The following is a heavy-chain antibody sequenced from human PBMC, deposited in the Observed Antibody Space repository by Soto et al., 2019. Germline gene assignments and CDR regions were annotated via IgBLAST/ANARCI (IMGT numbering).Heavy chain of an antibody. V-gene: IGHV4-39*01. CDR3: ARHLHPTTGYCPSTICYHFDY. Sequence: SETLSLTCTVSGDSISSSRYYWGWVRQPPGKGLEWIGSIYYPGSTYYSPSLKSRVTISVDTSKNQFSLKLSSVTAADTAVYYCARHLHPTTGYCPSTICYHFDYWAQGPLVTVSS. CDR1: GDSISSSRYY. J-gene: IGHJ4*02. D-gene: IGHD2-2*01. CDR2: IYYPGST.